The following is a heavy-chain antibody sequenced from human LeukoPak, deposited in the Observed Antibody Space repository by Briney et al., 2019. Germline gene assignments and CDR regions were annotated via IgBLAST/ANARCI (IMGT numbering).Heavy chain of an antibody. D-gene: IGHD3-22*01. CDR1: GFSLSTSGVG. CDR3: AHRRHYYDSGGYDIYDAFDI. J-gene: IGHJ3*02. Sequence: ESGPTLVKPTQTLTLTCTFSGFSLSTSGVGVGWIRQPPGKALEWLALIYWDDDKRYSPSLKSRLTITKDTSKNQVVLTMTNMDPVDTATYYCAHRRHYYDSGGYDIYDAFDIWGQGTMVTVSS. V-gene: IGHV2-5*02. CDR2: IYWDDDK.